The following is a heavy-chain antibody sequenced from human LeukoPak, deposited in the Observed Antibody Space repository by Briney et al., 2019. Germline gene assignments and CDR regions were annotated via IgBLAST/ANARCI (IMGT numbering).Heavy chain of an antibody. Sequence: SETLSLTCAVYGGSFSGYYWSWLRQPPGKGLEWIGEINHIGSTNYNPSLKSRVTISVDTSKNQFSLKLSSVPAADTAVYYCARGGVIAPTFALNYYYYGMDVWGQGTTVTVSS. D-gene: IGHD2/OR15-2a*01. CDR1: GGSFSGYY. J-gene: IGHJ6*02. V-gene: IGHV4-34*01. CDR3: ARGGVIAPTFALNYYYYGMDV. CDR2: INHIGST.